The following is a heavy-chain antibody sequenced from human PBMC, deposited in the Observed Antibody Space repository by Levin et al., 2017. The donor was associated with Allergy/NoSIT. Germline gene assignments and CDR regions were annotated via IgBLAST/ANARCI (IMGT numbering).Heavy chain of an antibody. Sequence: AASVKVSCKASGYTFTSYGISWVRQAPGQGLEWMGWISAYNGNTNYAQKLQGRVTMTTDTSTSTAYMELRSLRSDDTAVYYCARDEGYYDSSGYYDAAFDIWGQGTMVTVSS. CDR2: ISAYNGNT. J-gene: IGHJ3*02. V-gene: IGHV1-18*01. CDR3: ARDEGYYDSSGYYDAAFDI. D-gene: IGHD3-22*01. CDR1: GYTFTSYG.